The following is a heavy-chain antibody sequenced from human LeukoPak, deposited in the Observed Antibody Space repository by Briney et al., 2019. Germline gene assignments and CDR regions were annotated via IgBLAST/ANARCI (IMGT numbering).Heavy chain of an antibody. CDR3: AREDTAMVNDY. D-gene: IGHD5-18*01. CDR1: GGSISSGGYS. Sequence: PSETLSLTCAVSGGSISSGGYSWSWIRQHPGKGLEWIGYIYYSGSTYYNPSLMSRVTISVDTSKNQFSLKLSSVTAADTAVYYCAREDTAMVNDYWGQGTLVTVSS. CDR2: IYYSGST. V-gene: IGHV4-31*11. J-gene: IGHJ4*02.